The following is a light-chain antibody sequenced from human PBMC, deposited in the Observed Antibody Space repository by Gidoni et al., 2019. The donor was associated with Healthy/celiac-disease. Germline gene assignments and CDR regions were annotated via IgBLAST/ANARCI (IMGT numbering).Light chain of an antibody. CDR2: KAS. Sequence: DIQMTPSPSTLSASVGDRVTITCGASQSISSWLAWYQQKPGKAPKLLIYKASSLESGVPSRLGGSGSGTEFTLTISSLQPDDFATYYCQQYNSYSTFGQGTKVEIK. CDR1: QSISSW. CDR3: QQYNSYST. J-gene: IGKJ1*01. V-gene: IGKV1-5*03.